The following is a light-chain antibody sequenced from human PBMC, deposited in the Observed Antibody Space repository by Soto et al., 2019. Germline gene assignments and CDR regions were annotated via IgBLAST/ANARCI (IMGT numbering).Light chain of an antibody. V-gene: IGLV3-25*03. Sequence: SYELTQPPSVSVSPGQTARITCSGDALPKHYAYWYQQKPGQAPVLVISKDSERPSGIPEQFSGSSSGTTVTLTITGVQAEDEATYYCQSADSSGSFPVVFGGGTKLTVL. CDR1: ALPKHY. CDR3: QSADSSGSFPVV. J-gene: IGLJ2*01. CDR2: KDS.